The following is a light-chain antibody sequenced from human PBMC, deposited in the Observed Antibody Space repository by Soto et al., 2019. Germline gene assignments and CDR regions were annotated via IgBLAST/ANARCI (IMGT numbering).Light chain of an antibody. CDR3: PQSGGSPPLP. Sequence: EFVLTQSPGTLSLSPGERATLPCRASQSVSRSYLAWYQHKPGQAPRILIYGASTRATGSPDRCSGNESGTDFTLTISRLEPEDFGLYYCPQSGGSPPLPFGGGPKGAIK. CDR2: GAS. CDR1: QSVSRSY. J-gene: IGKJ4*01. V-gene: IGKV3-20*01.